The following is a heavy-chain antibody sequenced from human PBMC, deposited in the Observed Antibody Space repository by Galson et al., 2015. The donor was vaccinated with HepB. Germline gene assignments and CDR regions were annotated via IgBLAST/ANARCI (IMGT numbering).Heavy chain of an antibody. CDR3: ARGVYYGSLWFQH. CDR2: IWYDGSNN. J-gene: IGHJ1*01. D-gene: IGHD3-10*01. V-gene: IGHV3-33*08. Sequence: SLRLSCAASGFTFSSYGMHWVRQAPGKGLEWVAVIWYDGSNNYYADSVKGRFTISRDNSKNTLYLQMNSLRAEDTAVYYCARGVYYGSLWFQHWGQGTLVTVSS. CDR1: GFTFSSYG.